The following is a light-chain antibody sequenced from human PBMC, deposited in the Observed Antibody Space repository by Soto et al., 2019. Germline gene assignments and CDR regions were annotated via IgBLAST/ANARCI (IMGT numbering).Light chain of an antibody. CDR1: QSISRY. J-gene: IGKJ1*01. CDR2: AAS. CDR3: QQNYRATPWT. Sequence: DIQMTQSPSSLSASVGDRITITFRASQSISRYLNWYQHKPGKAPKFLINAASSLERGVPSRFSGGGSGTDFTLNISSLQPDDFATYYCQQNYRATPWTFGQGTKVDI. V-gene: IGKV1-39*01.